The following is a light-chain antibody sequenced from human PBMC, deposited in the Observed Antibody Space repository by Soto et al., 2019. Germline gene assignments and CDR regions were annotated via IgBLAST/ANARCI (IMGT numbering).Light chain of an antibody. CDR1: XSDXGAYNY. CDR3: SSYTSTSTPHV. J-gene: IGLJ1*01. V-gene: IGLV2-14*01. CDR2: DVS. Sequence: QSALTQPASVSGSPGQSITISCTXTXSDXGAYNYVSWYQQYPGKAPKLMIYDVSNRPSGVSNRFSGSKSGNTASLTISGLQAEDEADYYCSSYTSTSTPHVFGTGTKVTVL.